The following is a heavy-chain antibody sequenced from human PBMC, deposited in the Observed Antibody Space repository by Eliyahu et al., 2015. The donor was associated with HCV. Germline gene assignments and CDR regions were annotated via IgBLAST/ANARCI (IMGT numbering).Heavy chain of an antibody. D-gene: IGHD3-16*01. V-gene: IGHV5-51*01. CDR3: ARRRDGGGDV. J-gene: IGHJ6*02. Sequence: EVQLVQSGAEVKKTGESLKISCKVSGYIFADRWIGWVRQTPGKGLEWIGIIYPGDSDTRYNPSFQGQVTISADKSVSTAYLQWSSLKASDTAIYYCARRRDGGGDVWGQGTTVTVSS. CDR1: GYIFADRW. CDR2: IYPGDSDT.